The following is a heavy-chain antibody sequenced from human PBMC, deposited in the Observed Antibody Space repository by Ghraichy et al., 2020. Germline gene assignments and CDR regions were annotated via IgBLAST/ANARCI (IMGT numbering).Heavy chain of an antibody. D-gene: IGHD1-1*01. CDR1: GYTFTSYG. Sequence: ASVKVSCKASGYTFTSYGISWVRQAPGQGLEWMGWISAYNGNTNYAQKLQGRVTMTTDTSTSTAYMVLRSLRSDDTAVYYCSRDGWNDSGYYGMDVWGQGTTVTVSS. CDR2: ISAYNGNT. CDR3: SRDGWNDSGYYGMDV. J-gene: IGHJ6*02. V-gene: IGHV1-18*04.